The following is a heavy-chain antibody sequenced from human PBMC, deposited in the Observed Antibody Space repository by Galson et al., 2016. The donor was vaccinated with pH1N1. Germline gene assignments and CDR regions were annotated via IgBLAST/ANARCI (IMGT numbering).Heavy chain of an antibody. CDR2: IYTSGST. Sequence: SETLSLTCTVSDGSLSSYYWSRIRQPAGKGLEWIGRIYTSGSTSYNPSLKSRVTMSVDTSKNQFSLKLTSLTAADTAVYFCAREYLVVGEGWQYGLDVWGQGTTVTVSS. CDR1: DGSLSSYY. V-gene: IGHV4-4*07. D-gene: IGHD2-2*01. J-gene: IGHJ6*02. CDR3: AREYLVVGEGWQYGLDV.